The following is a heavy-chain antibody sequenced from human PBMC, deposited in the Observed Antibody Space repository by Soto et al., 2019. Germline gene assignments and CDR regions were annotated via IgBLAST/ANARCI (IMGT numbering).Heavy chain of an antibody. J-gene: IGHJ4*02. CDR2: VSYIGGT. CDR1: GGSINNYY. Sequence: SETLSLTCTVSGGSINNYYWSWIRQPPGKGLEWIGYVSYIGGTKYNASLKSRVTMSVDTSRNQFSLKLSSVTAADAAVYHCARWSIAAAGYFDNWGQGALVTVSS. CDR3: ARWSIAAAGYFDN. V-gene: IGHV4-59*01. D-gene: IGHD6-13*01.